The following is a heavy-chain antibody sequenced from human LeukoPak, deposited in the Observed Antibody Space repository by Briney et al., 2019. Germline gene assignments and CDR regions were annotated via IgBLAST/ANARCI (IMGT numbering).Heavy chain of an antibody. D-gene: IGHD5-24*01. CDR1: GFTFNDYY. J-gene: IGHJ4*02. V-gene: IGHV3-11*01. CDR3: AKDSPRDGYIGDFDY. Sequence: GGSLRLSCAASGFTFNDYYMSWIRQAPGKGLEWLSYINIGGTNTYYADSVKGRFTISRDNSKNTLYLQMNSLRAEDTAVYYCAKDSPRDGYIGDFDYWGQGTLVTVSS. CDR2: INIGGTNT.